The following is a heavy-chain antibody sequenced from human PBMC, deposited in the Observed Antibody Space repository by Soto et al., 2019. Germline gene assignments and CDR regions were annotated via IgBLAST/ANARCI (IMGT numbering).Heavy chain of an antibody. Sequence: QVQLQQWGAGLLKPSETLSLTCAVYGGSFSGYYWSWIRQPPGKGLEWIGEINHSGSTNYNPSLKSRVTISVDTSKNQFSLKLSSVTAADTAVYYCARNPRYSSGWSYWGQGTLVTVSS. CDR1: GGSFSGYY. CDR3: ARNPRYSSGWSY. CDR2: INHSGST. J-gene: IGHJ4*02. D-gene: IGHD6-19*01. V-gene: IGHV4-34*01.